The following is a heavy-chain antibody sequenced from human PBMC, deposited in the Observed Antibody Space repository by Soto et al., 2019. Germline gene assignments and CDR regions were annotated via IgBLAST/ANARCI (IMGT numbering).Heavy chain of an antibody. CDR3: ARDYGDYVKGGMDV. Sequence: KSSETLSLTCTVYVGSVSSSSYYWGWIRQPPGKGLEWIGSIYYSGSTYYNPSLKSRVTISVDTSKNQFSLKLSSVTAADTAVYYCARDYGDYVKGGMDVWGQGTTVTVSS. J-gene: IGHJ6*02. CDR1: VGSVSSSSYY. V-gene: IGHV4-39*01. CDR2: IYYSGST. D-gene: IGHD4-17*01.